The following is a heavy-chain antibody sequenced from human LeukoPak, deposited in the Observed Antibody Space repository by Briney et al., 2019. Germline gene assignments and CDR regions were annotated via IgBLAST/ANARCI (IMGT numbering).Heavy chain of an antibody. D-gene: IGHD3-10*01. CDR2: ICGGGGSR. CDR1: GFIFSEYG. CDR3: AKVGGVDHYYYTDV. V-gene: IGHV3-23*01. J-gene: IGHJ6*03. Sequence: GGSLRLSCEASGFIFSEYGMNWVRQAPGKGLEWMAVICGGGGSRYYGDSVKGRFTISRDNSRNTLYLEMSSLRIEDTAVYFCAKVGGVDHYYYTDVWGIGTTVIVSS.